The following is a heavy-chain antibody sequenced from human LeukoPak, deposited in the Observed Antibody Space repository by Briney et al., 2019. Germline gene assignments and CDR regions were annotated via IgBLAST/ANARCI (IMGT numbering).Heavy chain of an antibody. CDR1: GASITTYY. J-gene: IGHJ4*02. Sequence: SETLSLTCTVSGASITTYYWSWIRQSPGKGLEWIGYISYSRSSNYNPSLKSRVTISVDTSKNQFSLKLTSVTAADTAVYYCTRGGRLGLDSWGQGTLVTVSS. D-gene: IGHD3-16*01. V-gene: IGHV4-59*01. CDR2: ISYSRSS. CDR3: TRGGRLGLDS.